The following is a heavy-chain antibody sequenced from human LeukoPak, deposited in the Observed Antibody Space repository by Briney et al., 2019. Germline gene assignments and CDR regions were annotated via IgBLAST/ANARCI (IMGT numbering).Heavy chain of an antibody. V-gene: IGHV1-58*01. CDR2: IVVGSGNT. D-gene: IGHD1-26*01. CDR3: AADSDFYSGSYYFDY. J-gene: IGHJ4*02. Sequence: SVKVSCKASGFTFTSSAVQWVRQARGQRLEWIGWIVVGSGNTNYAQKFQERVTITRDMFTSTAYMELSSLRSEDTAVYYCAADSDFYSGSYYFDYWGQGTLVTVSS. CDR1: GFTFTSSA.